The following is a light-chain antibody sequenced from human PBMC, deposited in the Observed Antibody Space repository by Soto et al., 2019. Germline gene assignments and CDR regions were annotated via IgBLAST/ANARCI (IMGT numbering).Light chain of an antibody. J-gene: IGLJ3*02. CDR1: SSDVGGYNY. V-gene: IGLV2-14*01. CDR3: AAWDDSLNGWV. CDR2: ASS. Sequence: QSALTQPASVSGSPGQSITISCTGTSSDVGGYNYVSWYQHHPGKAPRLMIYASSNRPSGVPDRFSGSKSGTSASLAITGLQSEDGADYYCAAWDDSLNGWVFGGGTKLTVL.